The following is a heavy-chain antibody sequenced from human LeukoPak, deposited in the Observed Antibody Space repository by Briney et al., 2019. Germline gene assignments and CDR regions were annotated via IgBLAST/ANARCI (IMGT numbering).Heavy chain of an antibody. J-gene: IGHJ4*02. CDR2: FYYSGST. CDR3: ARSRYSGGWGPFDY. Sequence: PSETLSLTCTVSGGSISSYYGSWTPQPPGGGLECIGYFYYSGSTNFNPSLKSPVTISLDTSKKQFSLKLSSVTGADTAVYYCARSRYSGGWGPFDYWGQGTLVTVSS. D-gene: IGHD6-19*01. CDR1: GGSISSYY. V-gene: IGHV4-59*13.